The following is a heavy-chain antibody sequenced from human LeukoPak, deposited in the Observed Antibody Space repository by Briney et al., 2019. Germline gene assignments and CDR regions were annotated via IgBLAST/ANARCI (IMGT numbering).Heavy chain of an antibody. J-gene: IGHJ4*02. CDR1: GYTFTSYG. CDR3: ATDPWGTGGPWDFDY. V-gene: IGHV1-18*01. D-gene: IGHD7-27*01. Sequence: ASVKVSCKASGYTFTSYGISWVRQAPGQGLEWMGWISAYNGNTNYAQKLQGRVTMTTDTSTSTAYMELRSLRSDDTAVYYCATDPWGTGGPWDFDYWGQGTLVTVSS. CDR2: ISAYNGNT.